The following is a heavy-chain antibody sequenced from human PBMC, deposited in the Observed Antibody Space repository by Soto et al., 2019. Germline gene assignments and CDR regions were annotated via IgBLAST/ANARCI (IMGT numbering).Heavy chain of an antibody. CDR2: ISGGGGTT. J-gene: IGHJ6*02. Sequence: EEQLLESGGGLVQPGGSLRLSCAASGFTFNNYAMTWVRQAPGKGLEWVSSISGGGGTTYYADAVKGRFTISRDNSKNTLSLQMNSLRDEDTAVYYCAKDRYGDYPPTYYGMDVWGQGTPVTVSS. V-gene: IGHV3-23*01. CDR3: AKDRYGDYPPTYYGMDV. CDR1: GFTFNNYA. D-gene: IGHD4-17*01.